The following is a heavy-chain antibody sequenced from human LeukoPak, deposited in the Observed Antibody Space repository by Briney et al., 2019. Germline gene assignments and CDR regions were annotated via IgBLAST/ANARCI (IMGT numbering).Heavy chain of an antibody. D-gene: IGHD4-23*01. Sequence: GGSLRLSCAASGFTFDDYGMSWVRQAPGKGLEWVSSISSSSSYIYYADSVKGRFTISRDNAKNSLYLQMNSLRAEDTAVYYCARVPDYGGSSPYYYYYMDVWGKGTTVTVSS. CDR2: ISSSSSYI. CDR1: GFTFDDYG. J-gene: IGHJ6*03. V-gene: IGHV3-21*01. CDR3: ARVPDYGGSSPYYYYYMDV.